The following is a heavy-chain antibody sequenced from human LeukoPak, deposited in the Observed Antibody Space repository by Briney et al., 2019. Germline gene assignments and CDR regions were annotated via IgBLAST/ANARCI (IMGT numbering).Heavy chain of an antibody. J-gene: IGHJ5*02. V-gene: IGHV4-39*01. CDR2: IYYSGST. CDR3: ARHGKIDFWSGYSNNNWFDP. D-gene: IGHD3-3*01. CDR1: GGSISGSSYY. Sequence: SETLSLTCTVSGGSISGSSYYWGWLRQPPGKGLEWIGSIYYSGSTYYNPSLKSRVTISVDTSKNQFSLKLSSVTAADTAVYYCARHGKIDFWSGYSNNNWFDPWGQGTLVTVSS.